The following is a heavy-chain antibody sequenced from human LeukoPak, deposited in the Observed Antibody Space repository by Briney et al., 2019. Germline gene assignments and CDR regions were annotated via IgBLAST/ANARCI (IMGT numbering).Heavy chain of an antibody. V-gene: IGHV1-2*02. CDR1: GYTFTGYY. Sequence: ASVKVSCKASGYTFTGYYMHWVRQAPGQGLEWMGWINPNSGGTNYAQKFQGRVTMTRDTSITTAYMELSRLRSDDTAMYYCARLGYYYDSSGYSHWYFDLWGRGTLVTVSS. CDR2: INPNSGGT. D-gene: IGHD3-22*01. CDR3: ARLGYYYDSSGYSHWYFDL. J-gene: IGHJ2*01.